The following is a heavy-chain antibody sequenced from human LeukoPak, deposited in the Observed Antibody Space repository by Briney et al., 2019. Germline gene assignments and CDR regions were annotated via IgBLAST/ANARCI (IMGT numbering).Heavy chain of an antibody. CDR3: ARDTVEMATIGGIRFFDI. V-gene: IGHV1-69*04. CDR2: IIPILGIA. Sequence: SVKVSCKASGGTFSSYANSWVRQAPGQGLEWMGRIIPILGIANYAQKFQGRVTITADKSTSTAYMELSSLRSEDTAVYYCARDTVEMATIGGIRFFDIWGQGTMVTVSS. J-gene: IGHJ3*02. D-gene: IGHD5-24*01. CDR1: GGTFSSYA.